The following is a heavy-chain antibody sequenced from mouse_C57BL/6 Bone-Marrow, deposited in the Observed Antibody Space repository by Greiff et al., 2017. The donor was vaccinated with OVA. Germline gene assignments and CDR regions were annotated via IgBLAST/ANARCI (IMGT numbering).Heavy chain of an antibody. J-gene: IGHJ3*01. V-gene: IGHV1-64*01. CDR1: GYTFTSYW. CDR3: ARSRSKSAWFAY. Sequence: QVQLQQPGAELVKPGASVKLSCKASGYTFTSYWMHWVKQRPGQGLEWIGMIHPNSGSTNYNEKFKSKATLTVDKSSSTAYMQLSSLTSEDSAVYYCARSRSKSAWFAYWGQGTLVTVSA. D-gene: IGHD2-5*01. CDR2: IHPNSGST.